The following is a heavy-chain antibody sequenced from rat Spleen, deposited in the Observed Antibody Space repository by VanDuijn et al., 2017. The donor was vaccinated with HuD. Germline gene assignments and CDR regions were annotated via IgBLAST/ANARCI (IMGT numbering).Heavy chain of an antibody. CDR2: ISNSGGIT. D-gene: IGHD1-9*01. J-gene: IGHJ2*01. V-gene: IGHV5-29*01. Sequence: EVQLVESGGGLVQPGRSLKLSCAASGFTFSDYGVAWVRQAPTKGLEWVASISNSGGITYYRDSVKGRFTISRDNAKSTLYLQMDSLRSEDTATYYCARRHYGYTDYFDYWGQGVMVTVSS. CDR1: GFTFSDYG. CDR3: ARRHYGYTDYFDY.